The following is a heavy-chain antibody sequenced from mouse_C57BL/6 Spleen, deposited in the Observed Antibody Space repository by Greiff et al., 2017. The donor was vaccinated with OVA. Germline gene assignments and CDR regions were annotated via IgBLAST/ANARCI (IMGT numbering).Heavy chain of an antibody. CDR1: GYPFTSYW. J-gene: IGHJ4*01. V-gene: IGHV1-64*01. CDR2: IHPNSGST. CDR3: ARYYYVHAMDY. D-gene: IGHD1-1*01. Sequence: VQLQQPGAELVKPGASVKLSCKASGYPFTSYWMHWVKQRPGQGLEWIGMIHPNSGSTNYNEKFKSKATLTVDKSSSTAYMQLSSLTSEDSAVYYCARYYYVHAMDYWGQGTSVTVSS.